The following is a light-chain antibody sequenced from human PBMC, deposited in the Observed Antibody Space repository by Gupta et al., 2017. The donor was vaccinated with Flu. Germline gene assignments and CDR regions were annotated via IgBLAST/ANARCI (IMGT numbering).Light chain of an antibody. J-gene: IGKJ4*01. CDR3: QQYGTSPLT. Sequence: EIVLTQSPGTLSLSPRERATLSCRASQSVGSDYSYLAWYQQKPGQPPRLLIYLASVRATGVADRFIGSGTGADFTLTISRLEPEDFAVYYCQQYGTSPLTFGGGTMVEVK. CDR1: QSVGSDYSY. CDR2: LAS. V-gene: IGKV3-20*01.